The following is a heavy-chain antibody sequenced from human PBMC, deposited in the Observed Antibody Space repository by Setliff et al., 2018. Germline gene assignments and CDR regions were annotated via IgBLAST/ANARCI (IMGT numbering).Heavy chain of an antibody. D-gene: IGHD3-22*01. CDR3: ARGHPPSDSSGYYYAY. Sequence: SETLSLTCAVYSGSFSGYYWSWIRQPPGKGPEWIGEINHSGNTNYNPSLKSRVTISVDTSKNQISLKLSSVTAADTAVYYCARGHPPSDSSGYYYAYWGQGTLVTVSS. J-gene: IGHJ4*02. V-gene: IGHV4-34*01. CDR2: INHSGNT. CDR1: SGSFSGYY.